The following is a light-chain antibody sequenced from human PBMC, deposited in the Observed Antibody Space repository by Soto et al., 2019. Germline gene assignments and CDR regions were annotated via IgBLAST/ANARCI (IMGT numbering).Light chain of an antibody. Sequence: QSALTQPASVSGSPGQSITISCTGTSSDVGGYNYVSWYQHHPGKAPKLMIYEVSNRPSGVSNRFSGSKSGNTASLTISGLQAEGEADYYCSSYTGSSTPVFGGGTKLTVL. CDR1: SSDVGGYNY. J-gene: IGLJ3*02. CDR3: SSYTGSSTPV. CDR2: EVS. V-gene: IGLV2-14*01.